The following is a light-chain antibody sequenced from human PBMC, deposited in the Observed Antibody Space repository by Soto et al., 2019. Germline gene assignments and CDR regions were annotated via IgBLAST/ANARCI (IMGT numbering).Light chain of an antibody. CDR1: QDISSY. CDR2: AAS. Sequence: DIQLTQSPSFLSASVGDRVTITCRASQDISSYLAWYQQKPGKAPKLLIFAASTLQSGVPSRFSGSGSGTQFTLSNKRLHPDDFAPYVCQHLYTRPLAFGQRTR. J-gene: IGKJ5*01. V-gene: IGKV1-9*01. CDR3: QHLYTRPLA.